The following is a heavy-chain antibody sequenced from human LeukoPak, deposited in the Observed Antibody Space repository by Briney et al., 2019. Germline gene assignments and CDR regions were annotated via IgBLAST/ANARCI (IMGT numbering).Heavy chain of an antibody. CDR3: ARGEGETYYYDSSGSPSGY. D-gene: IGHD3-22*01. V-gene: IGHV1-18*04. J-gene: IGHJ4*02. CDR2: ISAYNGNT. CDR1: GYSFTDYY. Sequence: ASVKVSCKASGYSFTDYYMHWVRQAPGQGLEWMGWISAYNGNTNYAQKLQGRVTMTTDTSTSTAYMELRSLRSDDTAVYYCARGEGETYYYDSSGSPSGYWGQGTLVTVSS.